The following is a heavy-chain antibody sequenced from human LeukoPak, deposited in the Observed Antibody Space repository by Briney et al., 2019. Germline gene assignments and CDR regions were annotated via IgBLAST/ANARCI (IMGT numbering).Heavy chain of an antibody. V-gene: IGHV3-23*01. CDR3: ARGGAARPDF. CDR2: ISGGGGST. CDR1: GFTFSSYA. J-gene: IGHJ4*02. D-gene: IGHD6-6*01. Sequence: GSLRLSCAASGFTFSSYAMNWVRQAPGKGLEWVSTISGGGGSTYYADSVKGRFTISRDNSKNTLYLQMNSLRVEDTAVYYCARGGAARPDFWGQGTLVTVSS.